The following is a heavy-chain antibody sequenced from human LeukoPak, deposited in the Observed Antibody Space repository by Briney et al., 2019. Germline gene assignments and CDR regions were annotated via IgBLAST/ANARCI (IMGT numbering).Heavy chain of an antibody. D-gene: IGHD3-16*01. V-gene: IGHV3-30*02. Sequence: GGSLRLSCAASGFTFSSYGMHWVRQAPGKGLEWVAFIRYDGSNKYYADSVKGRFTISRDNSKNTLYLQMNSLRAEDTAVYYCASRGPYYYYMDVWGKGTTVTVSS. CDR3: ASRGPYYYYMDV. CDR1: GFTFSSYG. CDR2: IRYDGSNK. J-gene: IGHJ6*03.